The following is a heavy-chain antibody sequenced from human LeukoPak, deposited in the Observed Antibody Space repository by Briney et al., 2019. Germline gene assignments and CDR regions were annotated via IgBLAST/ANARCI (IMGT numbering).Heavy chain of an antibody. Sequence: GGSMRLSCAASGFTFSSYSMNWVRQAPGKGLEWVSSISSSSSYIYYADSVKGRFTISRDNAKNSLYLQMNSLRAEDTAVYYCARDRAGATTDYWGQGTLVTVSS. V-gene: IGHV3-21*01. CDR1: GFTFSSYS. J-gene: IGHJ4*02. CDR3: ARDRAGATTDY. CDR2: ISSSSSYI. D-gene: IGHD1-26*01.